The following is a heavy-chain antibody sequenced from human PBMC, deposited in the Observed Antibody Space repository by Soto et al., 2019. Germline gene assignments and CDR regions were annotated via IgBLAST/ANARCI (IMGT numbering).Heavy chain of an antibody. CDR1: GYTFTGYY. CDR3: ARDKWSSGSYYFDY. Sequence: ASVKVSCKASGYTFTGYYMHWVRQAPGQGLEWMGWINPNSGGTNYAQEFQGWVTMTRDTSISTAYMELSRLRSDDTAVYYCARDKWSSGSYYFDYWGQGTLVTVSS. CDR2: INPNSGGT. V-gene: IGHV1-2*04. J-gene: IGHJ4*02. D-gene: IGHD3-22*01.